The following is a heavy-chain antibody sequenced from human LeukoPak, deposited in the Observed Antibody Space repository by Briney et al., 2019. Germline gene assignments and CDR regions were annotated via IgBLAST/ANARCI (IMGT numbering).Heavy chain of an antibody. D-gene: IGHD5-18*01. Sequence: ASVKVSCKASEYTFTGRYMHWVRQAPGQGLEWMGRIDPNSGVTNLAQKFQGRVTMTRDTSVSTAYMELSGLGSDDTAVYYCATNPNSYGPDYWGQGTLVTVSS. CDR3: ATNPNSYGPDY. V-gene: IGHV1-2*06. J-gene: IGHJ4*02. CDR1: EYTFTGRY. CDR2: IDPNSGVT.